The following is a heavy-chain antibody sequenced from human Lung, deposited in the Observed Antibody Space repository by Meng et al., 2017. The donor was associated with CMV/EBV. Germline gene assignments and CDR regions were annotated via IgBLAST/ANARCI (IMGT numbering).Heavy chain of an antibody. J-gene: IGHJ4*02. V-gene: IGHV1-18*01. D-gene: IGHD1-26*01. Sequence: QAGGELHEHWDLVQCVLPASCYHFTNFGMTWVRHAAGQGVEWMGLISAYNGNTNYAQTFQGRVNMTTDTSTSTDYMELGSLRSDDTSVYYCARVEVGITSGYYWGQGTLVTVSS. CDR3: ARVEVGITSGYY. CDR2: ISAYNGNT. CDR1: CYHFTNFG.